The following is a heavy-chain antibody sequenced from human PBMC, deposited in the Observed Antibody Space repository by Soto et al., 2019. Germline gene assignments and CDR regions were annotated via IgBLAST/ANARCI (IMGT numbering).Heavy chain of an antibody. Sequence: QVQLQESGPGLVKPSQTLSLTCTVSGGSISSGGYYWSWIRQHPGKGLEWVGYIYYSGSTYSNPSLTSRVTISVDTSKNQFSLKLSSVTAADTAVYYCARDYIVVVVAAKVDYYYYGMDVWGQGTTVTVSS. V-gene: IGHV4-31*03. J-gene: IGHJ6*02. D-gene: IGHD2-15*01. CDR3: ARDYIVVVVAAKVDYYYYGMDV. CDR2: IYYSGST. CDR1: GGSISSGGYY.